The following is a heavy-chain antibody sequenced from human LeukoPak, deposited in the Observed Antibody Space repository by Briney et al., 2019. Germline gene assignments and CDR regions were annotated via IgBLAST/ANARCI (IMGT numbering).Heavy chain of an antibody. J-gene: IGHJ4*02. D-gene: IGHD5-18*01. V-gene: IGHV4-4*07. CDR2: VFVTGTT. CDR3: VRQGYNYGAFNA. CDR1: GDSISCCY. Sequence: SETLSLTCAVSGDSISCCYWTWIRQSAGRGLEWIGRVFVTGTTNYNPSLQGRVTMSVDRSKSRFSLRLSSVTAADTAVYYCVRQGYNYGAFNAWGQGTLVTVSS.